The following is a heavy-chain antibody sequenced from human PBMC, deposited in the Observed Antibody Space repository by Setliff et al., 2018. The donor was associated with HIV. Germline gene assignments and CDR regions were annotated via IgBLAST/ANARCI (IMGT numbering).Heavy chain of an antibody. CDR1: GFTFSSYS. CDR2: TSSSGATI. J-gene: IGHJ6*02. Sequence: PGGSLRLSCAASGFTFSSYSMNWVRQAPGKGLDWVSYTSSSGATIYYADSVKGRFTIYRDNTKNSLYLQMNILRTEDTAVYYCAKDGSDNFWSGYYVVARRGMDVWGQGTTVTAP. CDR3: AKDGSDNFWSGYYVVARRGMDV. V-gene: IGHV3-48*04. D-gene: IGHD3-3*01.